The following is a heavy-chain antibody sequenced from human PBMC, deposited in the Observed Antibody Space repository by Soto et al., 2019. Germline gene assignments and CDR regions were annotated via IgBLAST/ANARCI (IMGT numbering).Heavy chain of an antibody. V-gene: IGHV4-30-2*01. CDR3: AGGHYGGKVGAFDL. Sequence: QLQLQVSGSGLVKPSQTLSLTCAVSGGSISSGTYSWSWVRQPPGKGLEWIGYNYHSGSTFYNASLKSRVTISVDRSKNQFPLKLSSVTAADTAVYYCAGGHYGGKVGAFDLWGQGTMVTVSS. CDR2: NYHSGST. J-gene: IGHJ3*01. CDR1: GGSISSGTYS. D-gene: IGHD2-15*01.